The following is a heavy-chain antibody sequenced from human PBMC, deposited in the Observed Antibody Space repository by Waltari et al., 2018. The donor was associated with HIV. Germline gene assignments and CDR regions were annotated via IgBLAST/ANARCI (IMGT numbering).Heavy chain of an antibody. CDR2: IKSKTDGGTT. CDR1: GLIFRNAW. J-gene: IGHJ5*02. V-gene: IGHV3-15*01. CDR3: TTGAYGDQWDT. D-gene: IGHD4-17*01. Sequence: EVQLVESGGGLVKPGGSLRVSCAAAGLIFRNAWMSWVRQAPGKGLEWVGRIKSKTDGGTTDYAAPVKGRFTISRDDSKNTLYLQMNSLKIEDTAVYYCTTGAYGDQWDTWGQGTLVTVSS.